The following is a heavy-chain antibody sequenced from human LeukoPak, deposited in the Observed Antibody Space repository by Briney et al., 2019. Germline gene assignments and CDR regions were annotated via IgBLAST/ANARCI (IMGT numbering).Heavy chain of an antibody. CDR3: ARDRNYDSSGSDRGFDY. J-gene: IGHJ4*02. V-gene: IGHV4-59*01. CDR1: GGSISIYY. D-gene: IGHD3-22*01. CDR2: IYYSGST. Sequence: SETLSLTCTVSGGSISIYYWSWIRQPPGKGLEWIGYIYYSGSTNYNPSLKSRVTISVGTSKNQFSLKLSSVTAADTAVYYCARDRNYDSSGSDRGFDYWGQGTLVTVSS.